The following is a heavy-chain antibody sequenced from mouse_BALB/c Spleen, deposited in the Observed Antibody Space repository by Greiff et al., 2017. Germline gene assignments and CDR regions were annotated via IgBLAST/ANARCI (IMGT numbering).Heavy chain of an antibody. CDR2: INSNGGST. J-gene: IGHJ4*01. CDR3: ARIYYDYGYAMDY. CDR1: GFTFSSYG. D-gene: IGHD2-4*01. Sequence: DVQLVESGGDLVKPGGSLKLSCAASGFTFSSYGMSWVRQTPDKRLELVATINSNGGSTYYPDSVKGRFTISRDNAKNTLYLQMSSLKSEDTAMYYCARIYYDYGYAMDYWGQGTSVTVSS. V-gene: IGHV5-6-3*01.